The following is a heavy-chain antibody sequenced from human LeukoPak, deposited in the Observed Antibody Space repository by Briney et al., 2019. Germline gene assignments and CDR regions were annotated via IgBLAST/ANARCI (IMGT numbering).Heavy chain of an antibody. Sequence: ASVKVSCKASGYTFTGYYMHWVRQAPGQGLEWMGWINPNSGGTNYAQKFQGRVTMTRDTSISTAYMELSSLRSEDTAVYYCARDKYSYGYTDGRFDYWGQGTLVTVSS. CDR3: ARDKYSYGYTDGRFDY. V-gene: IGHV1-2*02. J-gene: IGHJ4*02. CDR1: GYTFTGYY. D-gene: IGHD5-18*01. CDR2: INPNSGGT.